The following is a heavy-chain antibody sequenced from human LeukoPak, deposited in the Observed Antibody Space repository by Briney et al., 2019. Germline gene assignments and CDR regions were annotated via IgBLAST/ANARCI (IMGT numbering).Heavy chain of an antibody. V-gene: IGHV1-69*04. CDR2: IIPILGIA. Sequence: ASVKVSCKASGGTFSSYAISWVRQAPGQGLEWMGRIIPILGIANYAQKFQGRVTITADKSTSTAYMELSSLRSEDTAVYYCARSEWELQTGAFDIWGQGTMVTVSS. D-gene: IGHD1-26*01. CDR1: GGTFSSYA. J-gene: IGHJ3*02. CDR3: ARSEWELQTGAFDI.